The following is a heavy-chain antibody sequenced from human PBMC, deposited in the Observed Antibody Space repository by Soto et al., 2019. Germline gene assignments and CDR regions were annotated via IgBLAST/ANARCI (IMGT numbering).Heavy chain of an antibody. D-gene: IGHD3-16*01. J-gene: IGHJ2*01. CDR1: GFTFSDPY. Sequence: EVQLVESGGGLVQPGGSLRLSCAASGFTFSDPYMDWVRQAPGKGLEWVGRTRNKANSYTTEYAASVKGRFTISRDDSRNSLSRQMNSLTAEDTAVYYCARIMANSWYFDLWGRGTLVTVSS. CDR3: ARIMANSWYFDL. CDR2: TRNKANSYTT. V-gene: IGHV3-72*01.